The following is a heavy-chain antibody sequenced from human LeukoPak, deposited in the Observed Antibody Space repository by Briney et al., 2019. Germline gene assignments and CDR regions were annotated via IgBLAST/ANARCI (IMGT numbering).Heavy chain of an antibody. J-gene: IGHJ4*02. V-gene: IGHV1-2*02. CDR1: GYTFSDYY. D-gene: IGHD3-22*01. CDR2: ISPNSGGT. CDR3: GRDRDCYDSCGYAY. Sequence: GASVKVSCKTSGYTFSDYYIHWLRQAPGRGLEWMGWISPNSGGTKFAQKFQGRVIMTRDTSISTVYMELSRLRSDDTAVYFCGRDRDCYDSCGYAYWGQGTLVTVSS.